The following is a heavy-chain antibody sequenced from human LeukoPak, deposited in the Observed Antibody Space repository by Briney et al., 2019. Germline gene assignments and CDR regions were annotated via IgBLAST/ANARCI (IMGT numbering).Heavy chain of an antibody. CDR3: ARDGVAVAGIHEN. V-gene: IGHV3-30-3*01. CDR1: GFTFSSYP. CDR2: ISSDGSNK. Sequence: GGSLRLSCAASGFTFSSYPMHWVRQAPGKGLEWVAVISSDGSNKYYADSVKGRFTISRDNSKNTLYLQMNSLRAEDTAVYYCARDGVAVAGIHENWGQGTLVTVSS. J-gene: IGHJ4*02. D-gene: IGHD6-13*01.